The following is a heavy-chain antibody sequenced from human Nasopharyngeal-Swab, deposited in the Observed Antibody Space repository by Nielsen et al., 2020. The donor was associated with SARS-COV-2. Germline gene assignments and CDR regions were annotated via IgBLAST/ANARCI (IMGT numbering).Heavy chain of an antibody. CDR2: ISGSGGST. J-gene: IGHJ4*02. V-gene: IGHV3-23*01. CDR3: AKEGSSSSWFTGSFDY. D-gene: IGHD6-13*01. Sequence: VRQAPGKGLEWVSAISGSGGSTYYADSVKGRFTISRDNSKNTLYLQMSSLRAEDTAVYYCAKEGSSSSWFTGSFDYWGQGTLVTVSS.